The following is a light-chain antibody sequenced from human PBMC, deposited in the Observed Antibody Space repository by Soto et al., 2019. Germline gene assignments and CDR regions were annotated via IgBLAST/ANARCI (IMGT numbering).Light chain of an antibody. J-gene: IGLJ2*01. Sequence: QSALTQPASVSGSLGQSITISSTGTSSDVGGYNYVSWYQQHPGKDPKVVIFEVTNRPSGVSSRFSGSKSGNTASLTVSGLQAEDEGDYYCSSFTSTSTVVFGGGTKLTVL. V-gene: IGLV2-14*01. CDR3: SSFTSTSTVV. CDR2: EVT. CDR1: SSDVGGYNY.